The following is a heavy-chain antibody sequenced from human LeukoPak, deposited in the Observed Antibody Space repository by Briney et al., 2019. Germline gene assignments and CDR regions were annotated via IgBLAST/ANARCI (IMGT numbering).Heavy chain of an antibody. J-gene: IGHJ4*02. Sequence: PGRSLRLSCAASGFTFDDYAMHWVRQAPGKGLEWVSGISWNSGSIGYADSVKGRFTISRDNAKNSLYLQMNSLRAEDTALYYCAKSYYYGSGSYLAYFDYWGQGTLVTVSS. V-gene: IGHV3-9*01. CDR2: ISWNSGSI. CDR3: AKSYYYGSGSYLAYFDY. CDR1: GFTFDDYA. D-gene: IGHD3-10*01.